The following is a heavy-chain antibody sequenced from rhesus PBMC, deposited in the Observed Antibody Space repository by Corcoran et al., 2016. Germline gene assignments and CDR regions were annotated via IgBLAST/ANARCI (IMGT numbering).Heavy chain of an antibody. J-gene: IGHJ4*01. CDR2: ISGSSGFT. D-gene: IGHD6-25*01. CDR3: GRGAAIDY. CDR1: GYSISSVHD. V-gene: IGHV4-99*02. Sequence: QVQLQESGRGLVKPSETLSLTCAVSGYSISSVHDWGWIRQPPGKELESIGYISGSSGFTYYNPSLKSRVTISKDTSKNQFSLKLTSVTAADTAVYYCGRGAAIDYWGQGVLVTVSS.